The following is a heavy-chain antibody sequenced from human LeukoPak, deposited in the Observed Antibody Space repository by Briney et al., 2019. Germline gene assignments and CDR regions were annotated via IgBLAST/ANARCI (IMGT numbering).Heavy chain of an antibody. Sequence: PGRSLTLSCAASGFSFNTYAMHWVRQAPGQGLEWVALIWHDGSHKFYSNSVRGQFTISRDNSKNTVYLQMNNLRPEDTAVYYCERYIFGSGSYPDLWGQGTLVSVSS. CDR1: GFSFNTYA. J-gene: IGHJ4*02. V-gene: IGHV3-33*01. D-gene: IGHD3-10*01. CDR3: ERYIFGSGSYPDL. CDR2: IWHDGSHK.